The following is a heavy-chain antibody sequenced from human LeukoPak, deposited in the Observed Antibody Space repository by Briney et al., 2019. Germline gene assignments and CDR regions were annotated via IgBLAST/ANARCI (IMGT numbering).Heavy chain of an antibody. V-gene: IGHV4-34*01. D-gene: IGHD4-23*01. CDR2: INHSGST. CDR1: GGSFSGYY. CDR3: ARNSSPYYYYYHMDV. J-gene: IGHJ6*03. Sequence: SETLSLTCAVYGGSFSGYYWSWIRQPPGKGLEWIGEINHSGSTNYNPSLKSRVTISVDTSKNQFSLKLSSVTAADTAVYYCARNSSPYYYYYHMDVWGKGTTVTVSS.